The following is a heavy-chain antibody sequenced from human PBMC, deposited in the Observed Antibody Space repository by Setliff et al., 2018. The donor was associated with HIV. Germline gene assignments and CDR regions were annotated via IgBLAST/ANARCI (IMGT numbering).Heavy chain of an antibody. CDR3: ARRAGNWGLNWFDP. CDR1: GSSITTTYF. D-gene: IGHD3-10*01. J-gene: IGHJ5*02. Sequence: SGDLSLTCGFSGSSITTTYFWAWIRLPPGKGLEWVGSHYHDGTSFYNPSLKSRVTASLDTSKNQFSLKLQSVTAADTAVYYCARRAGNWGLNWFDPWGQGTQVPSP. CDR2: HYHDGTS. V-gene: IGHV4-38-2*01.